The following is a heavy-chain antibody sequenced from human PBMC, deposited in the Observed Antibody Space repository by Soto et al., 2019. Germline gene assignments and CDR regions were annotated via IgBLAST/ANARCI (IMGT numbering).Heavy chain of an antibody. V-gene: IGHV4-39*01. CDR3: ARPTYYYYGMDV. CDR1: GGSISSSSYY. CDR2: IYYSGST. Sequence: SETLSLTCTVSGGSISSSSYYWGWIRQPPGKGLKWIGSIYYSGSTYYNPSLKSRVTISVDTSKNQFSLKLSSVTAADTAVYYCARPTYYYYGMDVWGQGTTVTSP. J-gene: IGHJ6*02.